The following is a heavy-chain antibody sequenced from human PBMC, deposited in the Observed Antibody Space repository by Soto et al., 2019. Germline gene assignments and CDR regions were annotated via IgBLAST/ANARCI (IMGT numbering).Heavy chain of an antibody. Sequence: GGSLRLSCAASGFTFSTYAMSWVRQAPGKGLEWVSAISGSGGSTYYADSVKGRFTISRDNSKNTLYLQMNSLRAEDTAVYYCAKDLPWAPYGDYVGGPFDNWGQGTMVTV. V-gene: IGHV3-23*01. CDR2: ISGSGGST. CDR1: GFTFSTYA. CDR3: AKDLPWAPYGDYVGGPFDN. J-gene: IGHJ3*02. D-gene: IGHD4-17*01.